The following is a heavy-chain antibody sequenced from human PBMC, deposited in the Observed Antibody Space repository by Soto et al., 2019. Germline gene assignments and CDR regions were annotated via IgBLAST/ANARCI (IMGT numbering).Heavy chain of an antibody. CDR2: ISPYNGNT. Sequence: ASVKVSCKASGYTFTSYGISWVRQAPGQGLEWMGWISPYNGNTAYAQKLQGRVTMTTDTSTSTAYMGLRSLRSEDTAVCDCAGVDEATWEQSCFDYWGQGTLVTVSS. CDR3: AGVDEATWEQSCFDY. D-gene: IGHD1-26*01. J-gene: IGHJ4*01. CDR1: GYTFTSYG. V-gene: IGHV1-18*01.